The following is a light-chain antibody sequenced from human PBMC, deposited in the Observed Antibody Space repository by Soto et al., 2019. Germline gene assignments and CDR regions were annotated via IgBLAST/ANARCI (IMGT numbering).Light chain of an antibody. CDR3: QQYNAWPPT. Sequence: EILLTQSPCTLALSPGESATLSCRASQSVSSSYLAWYQQNPGQAPRMLISGASSRATGIPDRFSGSGSGTEFTLTITSLQSEDFEVYYCQQYNAWPPTFGQGTKVDIK. V-gene: IGKV3-20*01. CDR2: GAS. CDR1: QSVSSSY. J-gene: IGKJ1*01.